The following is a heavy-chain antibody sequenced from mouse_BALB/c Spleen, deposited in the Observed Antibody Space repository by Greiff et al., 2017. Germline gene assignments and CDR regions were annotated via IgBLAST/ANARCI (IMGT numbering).Heavy chain of an antibody. V-gene: IGHV1S135*01. CDR1: GYSFTGYN. J-gene: IGHJ2*01. Sequence: VQLQQSGPELGKPGASVKISCKASGYSFTGYNMYWVKQSHRKSLEWIGYIDPYNGGTSYNQKSKGKATLTVDKSSSTAYMHLNSLTSEDTAIYYCARGGYDLYFDYWGQGTTLTVSS. CDR2: IDPYNGGT. D-gene: IGHD2-2*01. CDR3: ARGGYDLYFDY.